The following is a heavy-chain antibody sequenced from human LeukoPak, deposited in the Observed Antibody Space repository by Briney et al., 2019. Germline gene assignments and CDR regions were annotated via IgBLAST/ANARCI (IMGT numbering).Heavy chain of an antibody. D-gene: IGHD3-3*01. Sequence: GGSLRLSCAASGFTFSDYYMSWIRQAPGKGLEWVSYISSSGSTIYYADSVKGRFTISRDNSKNTLYLQMNSLRAEDTAVYYCAKAPDFWGAFDIWGQGTMVTVSS. CDR3: AKAPDFWGAFDI. CDR1: GFTFSDYY. V-gene: IGHV3-11*04. CDR2: ISSSGSTI. J-gene: IGHJ3*02.